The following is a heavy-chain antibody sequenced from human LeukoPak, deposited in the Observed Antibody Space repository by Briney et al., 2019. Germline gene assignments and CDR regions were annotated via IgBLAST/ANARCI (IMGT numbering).Heavy chain of an antibody. D-gene: IGHD2-8*01. J-gene: IGHJ6*03. Sequence: GGSLRLSCTASGFTFRSYGMHWVRQAPGKGLEWVAYIQNDGSNEQYADSVKGRFSISRDSSKNILYLQMNSLRAEDTAVYYCAKDRCSNGIGCYYYYMDVWGKGTTVTISS. V-gene: IGHV3-30*02. CDR3: AKDRCSNGIGCYYYYMDV. CDR2: IQNDGSNE. CDR1: GFTFRSYG.